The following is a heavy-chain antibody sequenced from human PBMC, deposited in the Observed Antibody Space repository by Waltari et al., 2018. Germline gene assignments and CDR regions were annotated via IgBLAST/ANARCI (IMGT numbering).Heavy chain of an antibody. CDR2: TYQDGPT. CDR1: AYAVNSGFY. Sequence: QIQLQESGPGLLEPSETLSLTCDVSAYAVNSGFYWGWIRQPPGRGLDWIGTTYQDGPTFATPALKSRLTVSMDTSKNQFFLKVNSVTAADTAMYYCMRQALGYCTSAACRRLESWGQGTLVTVSS. CDR3: MRQALGYCTSAACRRLES. J-gene: IGHJ4*02. V-gene: IGHV4-38-2*01. D-gene: IGHD2-8*02.